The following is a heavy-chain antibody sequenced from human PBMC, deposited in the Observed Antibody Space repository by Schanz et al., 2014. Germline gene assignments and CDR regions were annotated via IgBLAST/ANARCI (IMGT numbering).Heavy chain of an antibody. CDR1: GDSISSAY. J-gene: IGHJ4*02. CDR3: ARDRLAAQGIDS. Sequence: QVQLQESGPGLVEPSQTLSLTCTVSGDSISSAYWSWIRQHPGKGLEWIGYVYYSGNTYYSPSLKSRVSISLDTSKNQFSLNLSSVTAADTAVYYCARDRLAAQGIDSWGQGTLVTVSS. CDR2: VYYSGNT. D-gene: IGHD6-6*01. V-gene: IGHV4-31*03.